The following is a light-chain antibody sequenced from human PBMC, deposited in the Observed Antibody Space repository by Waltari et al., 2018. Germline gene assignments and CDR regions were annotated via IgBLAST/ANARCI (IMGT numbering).Light chain of an antibody. V-gene: IGLV2-14*03. J-gene: IGLJ3*02. Sequence: SALPPPPSAAGSPGQPTTISCSATSSNVGGCNYFSWYHQHPANDPKLMIYDGSNRPSGVSDPFSGSKSGNTASLTISGLQAEDEADYYCNSYTSSSTLGVFGGGTKLTVL. CDR1: SSNVGGCNY. CDR2: DGS. CDR3: NSYTSSSTLGV.